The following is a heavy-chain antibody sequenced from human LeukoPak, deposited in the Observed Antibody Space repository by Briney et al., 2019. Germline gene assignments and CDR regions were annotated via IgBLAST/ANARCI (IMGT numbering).Heavy chain of an antibody. V-gene: IGHV3-23*01. CDR2: ISRDTT. Sequence: GGSLRLSCAASGFSLSSNAMSWVRQAPGKGPEWVSAISRDTTYYAASVKGRFTISKDISKNTLSLQMNSLRAEETAIYYCVKESPYGSPRFYYFDYWGQGILVTVSS. CDR3: VKESPYGSPRFYYFDY. J-gene: IGHJ4*02. CDR1: GFSLSSNA. D-gene: IGHD1-26*01.